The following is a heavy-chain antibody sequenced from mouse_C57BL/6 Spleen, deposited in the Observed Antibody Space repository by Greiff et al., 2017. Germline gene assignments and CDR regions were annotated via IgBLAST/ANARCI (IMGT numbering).Heavy chain of an antibody. CDR2: IDPSDSYT. D-gene: IGHD2-5*01. V-gene: IGHV1-50*01. CDR1: GYTFTSYW. CDR3: ARKGYSNYFDY. J-gene: IGHJ2*01. Sequence: VQLQQPGAELVKPGASVKLSCKASGYTFTSYWMQWVKQRPGQGLEWIGEIDPSDSYTNYNQKFKGKATLTVDTSSSTAYMQLSSLTSEDSAGYYGARKGYSNYFDYWGQGTTRTVSS.